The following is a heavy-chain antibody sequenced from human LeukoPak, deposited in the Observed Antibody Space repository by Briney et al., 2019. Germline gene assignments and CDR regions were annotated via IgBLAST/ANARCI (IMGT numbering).Heavy chain of an antibody. CDR1: GGSFSGYY. CDR2: INHSGST. Sequence: QSSETLSLTCAVYGGSFSGYYWSWIRQPPGKGLEWIGEINHSGSTNYNPSLKSRVTIPVDTSKNQFSLKLSSVTAADTAVYYCARGPTMVRLNYWGQGTLVTVSS. J-gene: IGHJ4*02. D-gene: IGHD3-10*01. CDR3: ARGPTMVRLNY. V-gene: IGHV4-34*01.